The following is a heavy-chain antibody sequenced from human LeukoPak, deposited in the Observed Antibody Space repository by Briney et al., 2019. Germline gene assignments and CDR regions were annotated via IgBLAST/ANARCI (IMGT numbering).Heavy chain of an antibody. CDR1: GFTFSSYW. Sequence: GGSLRLSCAASGFTFSSYWMGWVRQAPGKGLEWVANIKQDGSEKYYVDSVKGRFTISRDNAKNSLYLQMNSLGGDDTAIYYCATYNSVNAREFQYWGQGTLVTAPS. CDR3: ATYNSVNAREFQY. J-gene: IGHJ1*01. D-gene: IGHD5/OR15-5a*01. V-gene: IGHV3-7*01. CDR2: IKQDGSEK.